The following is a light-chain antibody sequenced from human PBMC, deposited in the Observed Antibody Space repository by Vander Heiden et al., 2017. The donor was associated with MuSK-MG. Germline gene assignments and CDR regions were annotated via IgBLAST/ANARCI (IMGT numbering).Light chain of an antibody. Sequence: EIVLTHSPATLSVSPGERATLSCRASQSVSSNLAWYQQKPGQAPRLLIYNTSTRATGIPARFSGSGSGTEFTLTISSLQSEDFAVYYCQQYNDWPLYTFGQGTKLEI. CDR1: QSVSSN. CDR2: NTS. V-gene: IGKV3-15*01. J-gene: IGKJ2*01. CDR3: QQYNDWPLYT.